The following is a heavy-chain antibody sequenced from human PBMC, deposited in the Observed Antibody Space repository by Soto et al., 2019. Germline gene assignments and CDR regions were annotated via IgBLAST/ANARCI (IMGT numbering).Heavy chain of an antibody. J-gene: IGHJ4*02. D-gene: IGHD2-21*01. CDR1: GFTFRNFV. Sequence: EVQLLESGGGVVQPGGSLRLSCAASGFTFRNFVMSWVRQAPGKGLEWVSAIRATGGQTFYADSVKGRFTISGDNSKNMLYLQIDSLRDEDTALYFCAQDRGWGVVSPSHDSWGQGTLVTVSS. CDR2: IRATGGQT. CDR3: AQDRGWGVVSPSHDS. V-gene: IGHV3-23*01.